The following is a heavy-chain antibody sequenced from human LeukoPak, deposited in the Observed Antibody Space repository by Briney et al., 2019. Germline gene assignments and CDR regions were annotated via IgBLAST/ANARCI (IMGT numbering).Heavy chain of an antibody. CDR3: ARVPDFWSGFPPHHPYYGMDV. D-gene: IGHD3-3*01. V-gene: IGHV1-8*02. CDR1: GYIFTGQY. Sequence: GASVKVSCKASGYIFTGQYIHWVRQAPGQGLEWMGRMNPNSGNTGYAQKFQGRVTMTRNTSISTAYMELSSLRSEDTAVYYCARVPDFWSGFPPHHPYYGMDVWGQGTTVTVSS. CDR2: MNPNSGNT. J-gene: IGHJ6*02.